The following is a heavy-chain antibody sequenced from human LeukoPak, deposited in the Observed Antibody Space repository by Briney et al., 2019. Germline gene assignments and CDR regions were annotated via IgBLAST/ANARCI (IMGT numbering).Heavy chain of an antibody. D-gene: IGHD4-11*01. J-gene: IGHJ6*02. CDR2: INGDGSST. CDR1: GFSFSSYW. V-gene: IGHV3-74*01. Sequence: GGSLRLSCAASGFSFSSYWLHWVRQAPGKGLVWVSRINGDGSSTTYADSVKGRFTISRDNAKNTLYLQMNSLKTEDTAVYYCTRQDSNLYYYYGMDVWGQGTTVTVSS. CDR3: TRQDSNLYYYYGMDV.